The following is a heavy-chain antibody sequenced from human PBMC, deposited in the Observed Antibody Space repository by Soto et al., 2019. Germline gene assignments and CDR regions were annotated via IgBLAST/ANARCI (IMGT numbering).Heavy chain of an antibody. CDR1: GGSLNSGGYY. CDR2: MYYSGSP. J-gene: IGHJ4*02. D-gene: IGHD4-17*01. V-gene: IGHV4-31*11. CDR3: ARGNYGDPYYFDY. Sequence: QVQLQESGPGLVKPSQTLSLTCAVSGGSLNSGGYYWSWIRQRPGKGLEWIGYMYYSGSPYYNPSLRSRLTMSVDTSKNHFSLKLSSVTAADTAVYYCARGNYGDPYYFDYWGLGILVTVSS.